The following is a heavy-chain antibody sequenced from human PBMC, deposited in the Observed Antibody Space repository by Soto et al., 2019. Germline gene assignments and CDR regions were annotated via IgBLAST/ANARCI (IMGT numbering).Heavy chain of an antibody. D-gene: IGHD3-22*01. CDR1: GGSVSSGNYY. CDR3: ARGRKYYYDNTGPYYFEH. V-gene: IGHV4-61*01. J-gene: IGHJ4*02. CDR2: IYYSGST. Sequence: PSETLSLTCTVSGGSVSSGNYYWNWIRQPPGNELEWIAYIYYSGSTNCNPSLKSRVTISVDTSKNQFSLKLTSVTAADTAVYYCARGRKYYYDNTGPYYFEHWGQGTLVTVSS.